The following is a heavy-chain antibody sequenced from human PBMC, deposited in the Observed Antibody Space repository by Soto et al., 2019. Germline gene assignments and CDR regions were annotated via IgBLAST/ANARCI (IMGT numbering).Heavy chain of an antibody. D-gene: IGHD5-18*01. Sequence: QVQLVESGGGVVQPGRSLRLSCAASGFTFSNYAMHWVRQAPGKGLEWVAIISYDGSNKHYADSVKGRFAISRDNSKNTLYMQMNTLRADDTAVYYCARDHSGYTYGRVYFQFWGQGTLVSVSS. CDR3: ARDHSGYTYGRVYFQF. CDR2: ISYDGSNK. CDR1: GFTFSNYA. V-gene: IGHV3-30*09. J-gene: IGHJ1*01.